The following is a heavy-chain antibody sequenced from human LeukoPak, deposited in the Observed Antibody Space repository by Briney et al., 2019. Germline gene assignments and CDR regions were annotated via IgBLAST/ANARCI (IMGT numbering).Heavy chain of an antibody. Sequence: RASETLSLTCTVSGGSISSYYWSWIRQPPGKGLEWIGYIYYSGSTNYNPSLKSRVTISVDTSKNLFSLKLSSVTAADTAVYYCARASYYYGSGIDYWGQGTLVTVSS. CDR3: ARASYYYGSGIDY. V-gene: IGHV4-59*01. D-gene: IGHD3-10*01. CDR2: IYYSGST. J-gene: IGHJ4*02. CDR1: GGSISSYY.